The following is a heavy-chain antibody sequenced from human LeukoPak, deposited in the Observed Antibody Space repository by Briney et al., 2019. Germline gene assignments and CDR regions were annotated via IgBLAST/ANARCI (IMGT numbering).Heavy chain of an antibody. J-gene: IGHJ4*01. CDR1: EFTFSSYG. D-gene: IGHD3-9*01. V-gene: IGHV3-30*03. CDR3: ARDKVDILTGYYLIDY. CDR2: ISYDGSNK. Sequence: GRSLRLSCAASEFTFSSYGMHWVRQAPGKGLEWVAVISYDGSNKYYAATVKGRLTISRDNSKNTLYLQMNSLSAEDTAVYYCARDKVDILTGYYLIDYCGQGSPVTVSS.